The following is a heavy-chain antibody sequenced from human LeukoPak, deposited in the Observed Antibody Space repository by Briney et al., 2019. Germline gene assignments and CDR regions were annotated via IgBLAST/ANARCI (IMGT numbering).Heavy chain of an antibody. D-gene: IGHD6-6*01. CDR1: GFTFNRYN. CDR2: ISTSSSYI. V-gene: IGHV3-21*01. CDR3: ARGEWSSSPFDF. Sequence: GGSLRLSCAASGFTFNRYNMNWVRRAPGKGLEWVSSISTSSSYIYYADSVRGRFTISRDNAKKSLYLQMNSLRAEDTAVYYCARGEWSSSPFDFWGQGTLVTVSS. J-gene: IGHJ4*02.